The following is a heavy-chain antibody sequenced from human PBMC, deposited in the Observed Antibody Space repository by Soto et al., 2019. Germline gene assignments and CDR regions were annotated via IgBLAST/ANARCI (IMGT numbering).Heavy chain of an antibody. CDR2: ISGSGGST. D-gene: IGHD3-22*01. CDR3: ARGYYYDSSGYYQDAFDI. CDR1: GFTFSSYA. Sequence: GGSLRLSCAASGFTFSSYAMSWVRQAPGKGLEWVSAISGSGGSTYYADSVKGRFTISRDNSKNTLYLQMNSLRAEDTAVYYCARGYYYDSSGYYQDAFDIWGQGTMVTVSS. J-gene: IGHJ3*02. V-gene: IGHV3-23*01.